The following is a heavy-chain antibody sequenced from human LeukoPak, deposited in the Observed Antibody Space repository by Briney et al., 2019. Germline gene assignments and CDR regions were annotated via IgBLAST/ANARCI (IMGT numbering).Heavy chain of an antibody. Sequence: GGSLRLSCAVSGFTFSNYGMHWVRQAPGKGLEWVANIKQDGSEKYYVDSVKGRFTISRDNAKNSLYLQMNSLRAEDTAVYYCAKDLQQQLVYDYWGQGTLVTVSS. D-gene: IGHD6-13*01. CDR1: GFTFSNYG. CDR2: IKQDGSEK. CDR3: AKDLQQQLVYDY. J-gene: IGHJ4*02. V-gene: IGHV3-7*01.